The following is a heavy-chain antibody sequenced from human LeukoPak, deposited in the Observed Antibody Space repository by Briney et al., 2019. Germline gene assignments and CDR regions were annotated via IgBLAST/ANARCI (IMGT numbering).Heavy chain of an antibody. Sequence: GASVKVSCKASGGTFSSYAISWVRQAPGQGLEWMGGIIPIFGTANYAQKFQGRVTITTDESTSTAYMELSSLRSEDTAVYYCARGGLGSGSMAARRGFDPWGQGTLVTVSS. CDR1: GGTFSSYA. J-gene: IGHJ5*02. D-gene: IGHD6-6*01. CDR2: IIPIFGTA. CDR3: ARGGLGSGSMAARRGFDP. V-gene: IGHV1-69*05.